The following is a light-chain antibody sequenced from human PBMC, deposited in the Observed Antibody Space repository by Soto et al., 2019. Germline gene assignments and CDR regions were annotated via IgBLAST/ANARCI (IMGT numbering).Light chain of an antibody. V-gene: IGKV3-15*01. CDR3: QQHDNWPRT. Sequence: IVLTQSPATLSVSPRERVILSCRASQSVSTNLAWYQQKPGQAPRLLIHGTSTRATGIPARFSGSGSGTEFTLTISSLQSEGFAIYYCQQHDNWPRTFGQGTKVEIK. CDR1: QSVSTN. J-gene: IGKJ1*01. CDR2: GTS.